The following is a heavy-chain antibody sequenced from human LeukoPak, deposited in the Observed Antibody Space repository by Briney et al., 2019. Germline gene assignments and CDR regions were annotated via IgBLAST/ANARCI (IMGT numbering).Heavy chain of an antibody. Sequence: PGGSLRLSCAASGFIFSDYWMSWVRQAPGKGLEWVANIKEDGSEKYYVDSVKGRFTISRDNAKNSLYLQMNRLRAEDTAIYYCARAYSSNWYDAFDLWAKGQWSPSLQ. CDR2: IKEDGSEK. V-gene: IGHV3-7*01. D-gene: IGHD6-13*01. CDR1: GFIFSDYW. J-gene: IGHJ3*01. CDR3: ARAYSSNWYDAFDL.